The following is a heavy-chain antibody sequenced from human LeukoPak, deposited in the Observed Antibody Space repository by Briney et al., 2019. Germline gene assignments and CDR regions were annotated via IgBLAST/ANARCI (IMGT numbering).Heavy chain of an antibody. CDR1: GFAFGSYW. J-gene: IGHJ5*02. Sequence: GGSLRLSCAASGFAFGSYWMSWVRQAPGKGLEWVANINKDGSQIYYVDSVKGRSTISRDNAKNSVHLQMNSLRAEDTAVYYCARDSAVYDFWSGYFAASSYNWFDPWGQGTLVTVSS. D-gene: IGHD3-3*01. CDR2: INKDGSQI. V-gene: IGHV3-7*01. CDR3: ARDSAVYDFWSGYFAASSYNWFDP.